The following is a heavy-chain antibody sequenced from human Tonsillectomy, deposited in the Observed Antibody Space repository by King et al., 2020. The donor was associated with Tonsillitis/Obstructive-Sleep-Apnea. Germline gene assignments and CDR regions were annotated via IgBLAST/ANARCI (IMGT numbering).Heavy chain of an antibody. CDR3: ARGSEPDYYDSSGSNNEAFDI. D-gene: IGHD3-22*01. V-gene: IGHV4-34*01. Sequence: VQLQQWGAGLLKPSETLSLTCAVYGGSFSGYYWSWIRQPPGKGLEWIGEINHSGSTNYNPSLKSRVTISVDTSKNQFSLKLSSVTAADTAVYYCARGSEPDYYDSSGSNNEAFDIWGQGTMVTVSS. J-gene: IGHJ3*02. CDR1: GGSFSGYY. CDR2: INHSGST.